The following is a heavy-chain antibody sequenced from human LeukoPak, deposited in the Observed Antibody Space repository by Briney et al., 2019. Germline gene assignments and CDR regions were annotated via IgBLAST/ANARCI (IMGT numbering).Heavy chain of an antibody. CDR2: ISSSGSTI. V-gene: IGHV3-11*01. J-gene: IGHJ4*02. Sequence: GGSLRLSCAASGFTFSDYYMSWIRQAPGKGLEWVSYISSSGSTIYYADSVKGRFTISRDNAKNSLYLQMNSLRTEDTAVYYCARDCTVRGVIITWGLDYWGQGTLVTVSS. CDR3: ARDCTVRGVIITWGLDY. CDR1: GFTFSDYY. D-gene: IGHD3-10*01.